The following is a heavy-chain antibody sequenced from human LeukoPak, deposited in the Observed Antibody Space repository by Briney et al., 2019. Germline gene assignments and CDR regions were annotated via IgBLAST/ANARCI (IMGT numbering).Heavy chain of an antibody. Sequence: SETLSLTCTVSSGSISSYSWSWIRQPAGKGLEWIWRMYTSGSTNQNPSLKSRVTMSVDTSKNQFSLKLTSVTAADTAVYYCAREGGGYGYENYFDYGGQGTLVTVSS. CDR3: AREGGGYGYENYFDY. V-gene: IGHV4-4*07. CDR2: MYTSGST. D-gene: IGHD5-18*01. J-gene: IGHJ4*02. CDR1: SGSISSYS.